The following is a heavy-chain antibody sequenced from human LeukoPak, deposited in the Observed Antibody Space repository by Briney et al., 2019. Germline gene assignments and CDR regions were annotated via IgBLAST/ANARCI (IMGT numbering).Heavy chain of an antibody. CDR1: GFTFSSYA. V-gene: IGHV3-30*04. CDR3: ARTMTTGDYPDAFDI. CDR2: ISYDGSNK. Sequence: GGSLRLSCAASGFTFSSYAMHWVRQAPGKGPEWVAVISYDGSNKYYADSVKGRFTISRDNSKNTLYLQMNSLRAEDTAVYYCARTMTTGDYPDAFDIWGQGTMVTVSS. D-gene: IGHD4-17*01. J-gene: IGHJ3*02.